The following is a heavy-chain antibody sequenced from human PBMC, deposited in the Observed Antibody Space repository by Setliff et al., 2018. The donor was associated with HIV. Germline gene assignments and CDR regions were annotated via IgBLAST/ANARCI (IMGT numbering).Heavy chain of an antibody. CDR2: ISAYNGNT. CDR3: ARGQALLPYWYFDL. Sequence: PSVKVSCKASGYTFTSYGISWVRQAPGQGLERMGWISAYNGNTNYAQKLQGRVTMTTDTSTSTAYMELRSLRSDDTAVYYCARGQALLPYWYFDLWGRGTLVTVSS. CDR1: GYTFTSYG. V-gene: IGHV1-18*01. J-gene: IGHJ2*01. D-gene: IGHD6-6*01.